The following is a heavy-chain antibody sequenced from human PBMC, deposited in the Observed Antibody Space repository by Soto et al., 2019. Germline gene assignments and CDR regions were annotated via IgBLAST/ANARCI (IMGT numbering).Heavy chain of an antibody. Sequence: GGSLRLSCTASGFTFGDYAMSWFRQAPGKGLEWVSAISGSGGSTYYADSVKGRFTISRDNSKNTLYLQMNSLRAEDTALYYCARSIAAPLDFDYWGQGTLVTVSS. J-gene: IGHJ4*02. CDR1: GFTFGDYA. CDR2: ISGSGGST. CDR3: ARSIAAPLDFDY. V-gene: IGHV3-23*01. D-gene: IGHD6-6*01.